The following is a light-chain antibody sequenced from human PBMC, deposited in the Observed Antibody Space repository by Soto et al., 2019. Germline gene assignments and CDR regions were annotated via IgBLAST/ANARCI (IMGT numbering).Light chain of an antibody. CDR1: SSDVGGYNY. CDR3: SSYTTRNTRQIA. CDR2: DVS. V-gene: IGLV2-14*01. Sequence: QSVLTQPASGSGAPGQSITISCTGTSSDVGGYNYVSWYQQHPGKAPKFMIYDVSNRPSGVSNRFSGSKSGNTASLTISGLQAEDEADYYCSSYTTRNTRQIAFGPGTKVTVL. J-gene: IGLJ1*01.